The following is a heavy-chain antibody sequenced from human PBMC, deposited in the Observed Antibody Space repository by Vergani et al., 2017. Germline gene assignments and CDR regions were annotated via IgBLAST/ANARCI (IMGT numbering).Heavy chain of an antibody. CDR2: IYYSGST. D-gene: IGHD3-10*01. CDR3: ARDDGSGSYGR. J-gene: IGHJ4*02. V-gene: IGHV4-59*01. CDR1: GSSISSYY. Sequence: QVQLQESGPGLVKPSETLSLTCTVSGSSISSYYWSWIRQPPGKGLEWIGYIYYSGSTNYNPSLKSRVTISVDTSKNQFSLKLSSVTAADTAVYYCARDDGSGSYGRWGQGTLVTVSS.